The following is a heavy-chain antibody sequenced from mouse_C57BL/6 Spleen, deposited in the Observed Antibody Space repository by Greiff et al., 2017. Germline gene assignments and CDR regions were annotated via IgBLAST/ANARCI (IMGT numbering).Heavy chain of an antibody. J-gene: IGHJ2*01. CDR2: IRSKSNNYAT. CDR3: VRYDYDRDYFDY. V-gene: IGHV10-1*01. D-gene: IGHD2-4*01. Sequence: EVKLVESGGGLVQPKGSLKLSCAASGFSFNTYAMNWVRQAPGKGLEWVARIRSKSNNYATYYADSVKDRFTISRDDSESMLYLQMNNLKTEDTAMYYCVRYDYDRDYFDYWGQGTTLTVSS. CDR1: GFSFNTYA.